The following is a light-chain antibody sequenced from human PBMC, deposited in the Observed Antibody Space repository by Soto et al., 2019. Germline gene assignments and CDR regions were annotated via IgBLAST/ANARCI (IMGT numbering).Light chain of an antibody. CDR1: QSVSSS. Sequence: EIVLTQSPVTLSLSPGEIATVSCRASQSVSSSLLAWYQQKPGQSPRLLIYDASNRATGIPARFSGSGSGTDFTLTISSLEPEDFAFYFCQQRSHWPTFGKGNKVDIK. V-gene: IGKV3-11*01. J-gene: IGKJ1*01. CDR2: DAS. CDR3: QQRSHWPT.